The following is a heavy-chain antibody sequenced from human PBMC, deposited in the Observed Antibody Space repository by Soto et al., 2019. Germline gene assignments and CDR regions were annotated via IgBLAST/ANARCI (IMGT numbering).Heavy chain of an antibody. CDR3: ARDSAAAAGNYYYGMDV. CDR2: INLSADRT. D-gene: IGHD6-13*01. CDR1: GYIFTNYY. Sequence: ASVKVSCKASGYIFTNYYIHCVRQAPGQGLEWMGIINLSADRTSYAQKFQGRFTVTMDTSTSTVYMELSSLRSEDTAVYYCARDSAAAAGNYYYGMDVWGQGTTVTVSS. V-gene: IGHV1-46*01. J-gene: IGHJ6*02.